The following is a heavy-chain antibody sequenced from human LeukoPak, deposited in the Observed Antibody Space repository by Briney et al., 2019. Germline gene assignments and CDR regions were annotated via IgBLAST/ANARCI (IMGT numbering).Heavy chain of an antibody. Sequence: GGSLRLSCAASAFTFSNYWTSWVRQAPGKGLEYISYISSSGSTIYYADSVKGRFTLSRDNAKNSLSLEMNSLRAEDTAVYYCARGKYSFDYWGQGTLVTVSS. J-gene: IGHJ4*02. V-gene: IGHV3-11*01. CDR1: AFTFSNYW. CDR2: ISSSGSTI. CDR3: ARGKYSFDY.